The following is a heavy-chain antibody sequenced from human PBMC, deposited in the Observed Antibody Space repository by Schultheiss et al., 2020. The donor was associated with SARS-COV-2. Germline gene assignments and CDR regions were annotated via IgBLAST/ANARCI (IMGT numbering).Heavy chain of an antibody. CDR2: ISGSGGST. V-gene: IGHV3-23*01. CDR1: GFPFSDHF. J-gene: IGHJ4*02. CDR3: AREGWGMGSYYFDY. Sequence: GESLKISCTASGFPFSDHFMDWVRQAPGKGLEWVSAISGSGGSTYYADSVKGRFTISRDNSKNTLYLQMNSLRAEDTAVYYCAREGWGMGSYYFDYWGQGTLVTVSS. D-gene: IGHD3-16*01.